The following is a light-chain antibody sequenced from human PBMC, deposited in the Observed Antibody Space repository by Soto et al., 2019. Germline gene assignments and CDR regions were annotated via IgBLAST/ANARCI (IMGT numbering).Light chain of an antibody. CDR2: GAS. CDR1: QSVSNNY. J-gene: IGKJ1*01. Sequence: EIVLTQSPGTLSLSPGERATLSCRASQSVSNNYLAWYQQKPGQAPRLLIYGASNRATGIPDRFSGSGSGTDFTLTISRVEPEDFAVYYCHQYGRSPWTLGQGTKVDIK. V-gene: IGKV3-20*01. CDR3: HQYGRSPWT.